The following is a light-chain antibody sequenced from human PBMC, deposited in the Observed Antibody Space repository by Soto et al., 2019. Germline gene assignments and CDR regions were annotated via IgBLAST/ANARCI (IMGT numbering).Light chain of an antibody. V-gene: IGLV2-11*01. Sequence: QSALTQPRSVSGSPGQSVTISCTGTSIDVGGYNYVSWYQQHPGKAPKLMIYDVSKRPSGVPDRFSGSKSGNTASLTISGLQAEDEADYYCCSYAGSYTYVFATGTKVTVL. CDR3: CSYAGSYTYV. J-gene: IGLJ1*01. CDR1: SIDVGGYNY. CDR2: DVS.